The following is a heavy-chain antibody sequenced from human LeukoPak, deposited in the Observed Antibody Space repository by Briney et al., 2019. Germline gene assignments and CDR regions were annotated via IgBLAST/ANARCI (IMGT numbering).Heavy chain of an antibody. J-gene: IGHJ4*02. CDR3: ARDPQWPLDY. D-gene: IGHD6-19*01. CDR2: ISSGSSHI. Sequence: GGSLRLSCAASGFTFSNYNMNWVRQAPGKGLEWVASISSGSSHIYYADSLKGRFTISRDNAKNSLYLQMNSLRAEDTAVYYCARDPQWPLDYWGQGTLVTVSS. V-gene: IGHV3-21*01. CDR1: GFTFSNYN.